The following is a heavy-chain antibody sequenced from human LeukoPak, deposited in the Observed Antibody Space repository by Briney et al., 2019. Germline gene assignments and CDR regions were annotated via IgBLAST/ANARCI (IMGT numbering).Heavy chain of an antibody. CDR3: ARAIGYSYYYGMDV. Sequence: ASVKVSCKASGYTFTSYDINWVRQATGQGLEWMGWMNPNSGNTGYAQKFQGRVTMTRNTSISTAYMELRSLRYENTAVYYCARAIGYSYYYGMDVWGQGTKVTVSS. D-gene: IGHD6-13*01. J-gene: IGHJ6*02. CDR1: GYTFTSYD. V-gene: IGHV1-8*01. CDR2: MNPNSGNT.